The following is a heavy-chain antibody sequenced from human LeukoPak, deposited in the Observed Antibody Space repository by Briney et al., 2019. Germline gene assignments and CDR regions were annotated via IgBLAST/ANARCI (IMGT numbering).Heavy chain of an antibody. J-gene: IGHJ5*02. CDR2: ISWNSGSI. CDR3: AKDGNQLLYSTGGNWFDP. D-gene: IGHD2-2*02. V-gene: IGHV3-9*01. CDR1: GFTFDDYA. Sequence: PGRSLRLSCAASGFTFDDYAMHWVRQAPGKGLEWVSGISWNSGSIGYADSVKGRFTISRDNAKNSLSLQMSRLRAEDTALYYCAKDGNQLLYSTGGNWFDPWGQGTLVTVSS.